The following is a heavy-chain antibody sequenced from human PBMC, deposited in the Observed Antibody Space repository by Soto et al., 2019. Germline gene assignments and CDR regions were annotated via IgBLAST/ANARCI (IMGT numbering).Heavy chain of an antibody. CDR2: IVPLSDRT. Sequence: QVQLVQSGAEVKKPGSSLKVSCKVFGETLNSNPIGWVRQAPGQGLEWVGGIVPLSDRTNYAQELQGRVTVNADGSTSTVYMELNNLKSGDTAVYYCARKSGRDCHSGGGCFSLDVWGQGSLITVSS. D-gene: IGHD2-15*01. CDR1: GETLNSNP. J-gene: IGHJ4*02. CDR3: ARKSGRDCHSGGGCFSLDV. V-gene: IGHV1-69*01.